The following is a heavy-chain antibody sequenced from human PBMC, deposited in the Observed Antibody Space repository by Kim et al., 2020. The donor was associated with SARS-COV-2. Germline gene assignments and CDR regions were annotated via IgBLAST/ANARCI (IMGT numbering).Heavy chain of an antibody. V-gene: IGHV4-31*03. J-gene: IGHJ4*02. CDR3: ARAQRALSTYDSSGYVDY. D-gene: IGHD3-22*01. CDR1: GGSISSGGYY. CDR2: IYYSGST. Sequence: SETLSLTCTVSGGSISSGGYYWSWIRQHPGKGLEWIGYIYYSGSTYYNPSLKSRVTISVDTSKNQFSLKLSSVTAADTAVYYCARAQRALSTYDSSGYVDYWGQGTLVTVSS.